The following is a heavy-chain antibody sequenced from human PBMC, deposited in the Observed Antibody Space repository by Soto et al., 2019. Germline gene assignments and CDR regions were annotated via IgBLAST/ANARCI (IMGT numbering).Heavy chain of an antibody. CDR1: GGSISSSSYY. Sequence: PSETLSLTCTVSGGSISSSSYYWGWIRQPPGKGLEWIGSIYYSGSTYYNPSLKSRVTISVDTSKNQFSLKLSSVSAADTAVYYCARHVGYSYGSFYGMDVWGQGTTVTVSS. J-gene: IGHJ6*02. D-gene: IGHD5-18*01. CDR3: ARHVGYSYGSFYGMDV. CDR2: IYYSGST. V-gene: IGHV4-39*01.